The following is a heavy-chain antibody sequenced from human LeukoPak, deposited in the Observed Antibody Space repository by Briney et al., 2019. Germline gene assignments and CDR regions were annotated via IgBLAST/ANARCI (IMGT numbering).Heavy chain of an antibody. CDR1: GFTFSSYW. J-gene: IGHJ6*04. CDR2: IKQDGSEK. Sequence: PGGSLRLSCAASGFTFSSYWMSWVRQAPGKGLEWVANIKQDGSEKYYVDFVKGRFTISRDNAKNSLYLQMNSLRAEDTAVYYCARGSMVRGVIHYYYYGMDVWGKGTTVTVSS. V-gene: IGHV3-7*03. D-gene: IGHD3-10*01. CDR3: ARGSMVRGVIHYYYYGMDV.